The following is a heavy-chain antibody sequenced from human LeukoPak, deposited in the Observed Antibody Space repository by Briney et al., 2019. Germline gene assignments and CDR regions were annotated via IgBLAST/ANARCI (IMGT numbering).Heavy chain of an antibody. CDR2: MHNGVHT. D-gene: IGHD4-17*01. CDR1: GDSISSYY. J-gene: IGHJ4*02. Sequence: PSETLSLTCTVPGDSISSYYWSWIRQPPGKGLEWIGYMHNGVHTNYNPSLKSRVTISGDTSKNQLSLKLSSVTAADTAVYYCARPDGDYIDYWGQGTLVTVSS. CDR3: ARPDGDYIDY. V-gene: IGHV4-59*08.